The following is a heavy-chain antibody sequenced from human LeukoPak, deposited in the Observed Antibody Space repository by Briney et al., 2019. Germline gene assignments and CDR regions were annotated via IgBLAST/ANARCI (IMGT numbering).Heavy chain of an antibody. CDR2: FDPEDGET. V-gene: IGHV1-24*01. D-gene: IGHD3-3*01. CDR1: GYTRTELS. J-gene: IGHJ5*02. CDR3: ATSYYDFWSGYS. Sequence: ASVKVSCKVSGYTRTELSMHWVRQAPGKGLEWMGGFDPEDGETIYAQKFQGRVTMTEDTSTDTAYMELSSLRSEDTAVYYCATSYYDFWSGYSWGQGTLVTVSS.